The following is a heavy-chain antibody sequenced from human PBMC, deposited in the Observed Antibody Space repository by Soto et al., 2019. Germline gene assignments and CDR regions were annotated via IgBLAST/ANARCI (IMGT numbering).Heavy chain of an antibody. CDR1: GFSLSTWA. CDR3: ARDLSWGSNWYYYMDV. V-gene: IGHV3-48*01. Sequence: GRPLRLSCATCGFSLSTWAMNGSRQAPGKGLEWVSYISSSSSVIDYADSVKGRFTVSRDNARNSLYLQMNSLRAEDTAVYYCARDLSWGSNWYYYMDVWGKGTTVTVSS. J-gene: IGHJ6*03. CDR2: ISSSSSVI. D-gene: IGHD7-27*01.